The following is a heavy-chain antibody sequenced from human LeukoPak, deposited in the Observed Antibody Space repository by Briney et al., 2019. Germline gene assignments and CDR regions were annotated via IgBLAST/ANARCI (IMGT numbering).Heavy chain of an antibody. D-gene: IGHD1-26*01. V-gene: IGHV3-23*01. CDR1: GFTFSSYA. CDR3: AKDLGIVGASFDY. Sequence: GGSLRLSCAASGFTFSSYAMSWVRQAPGNGLEWVSAISGSGGNTYYADSVKGRFTISRDNSKNTLYLQMNSLRAEDTAVYYCAKDLGIVGASFDYWGQGTLVTVSS. J-gene: IGHJ4*02. CDR2: ISGSGGNT.